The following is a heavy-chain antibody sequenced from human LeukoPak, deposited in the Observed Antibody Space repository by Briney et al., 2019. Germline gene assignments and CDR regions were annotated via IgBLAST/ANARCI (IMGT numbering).Heavy chain of an antibody. CDR3: ARVWGVLDYYYYGMDV. J-gene: IGHJ6*02. D-gene: IGHD3-16*01. Sequence: SETLSLTCTVSGGSISSYYWSWVRQPPGKGQEWIGYLYYSGRTNSNPSLKSRVTISVGTSKNQFPLKLSSVTAADTAVYYCARVWGVLDYYYYGMDVWGQGTTVTVSS. CDR1: GGSISSYY. CDR2: LYYSGRT. V-gene: IGHV4-59*01.